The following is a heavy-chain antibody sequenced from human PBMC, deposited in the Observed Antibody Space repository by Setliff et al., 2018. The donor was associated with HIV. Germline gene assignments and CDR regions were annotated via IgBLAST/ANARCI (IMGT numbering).Heavy chain of an antibody. CDR3: ARHSHTAAGTLDAFDI. CDR2: IHPVDSDT. Sequence: PGESLKISRQGSGYSFTSNWIGWVRQMPGKGLELMGIIHPVDSDTRYSPSFQGQVPISADKSISTAYLQWSTLKASDTAIYYCARHSHTAAGTLDAFDIWGQGTVVTVSS. CDR1: GYSFTSNW. J-gene: IGHJ3*02. V-gene: IGHV5-51*01. D-gene: IGHD6-13*01.